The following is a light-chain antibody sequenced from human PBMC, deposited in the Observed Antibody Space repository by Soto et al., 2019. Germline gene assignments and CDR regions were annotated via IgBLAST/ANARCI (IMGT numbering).Light chain of an antibody. CDR3: RQYCSLPFT. CDR2: GAS. V-gene: IGKV3-20*01. J-gene: IGKJ3*01. Sequence: ESVLTQSPGTLSMSPGERATLSCRASQSVSSSYSAWYQQKPGQAPRLLIYGASRRATGIPDRFSGSWSVTDFTLTISRLEPEDFAVYYCRQYCSLPFTFGPGTKVDIK. CDR1: QSVSSSY.